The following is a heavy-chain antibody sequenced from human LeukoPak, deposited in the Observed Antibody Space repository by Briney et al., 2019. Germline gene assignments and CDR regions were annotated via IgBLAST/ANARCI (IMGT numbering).Heavy chain of an antibody. Sequence: MPSETLSLTCTVSGGSISSYYWSWIRQPPGKGLEWIGYIYYSGSTNYNPSLKSRVTISVDTSKNQFSLKLSSVTAADTAVYYCARVEDTAMVIEGVMYYYYYMDVWGKGTTVTVSS. CDR2: IYYSGST. CDR1: GGSISSYY. D-gene: IGHD5-18*01. J-gene: IGHJ6*03. CDR3: ARVEDTAMVIEGVMYYYYYMDV. V-gene: IGHV4-59*01.